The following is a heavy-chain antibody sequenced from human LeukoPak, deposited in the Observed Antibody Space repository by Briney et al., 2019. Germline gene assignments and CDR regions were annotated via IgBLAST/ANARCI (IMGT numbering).Heavy chain of an antibody. CDR3: ARGSGLVLRGEAMQV. CDR2: IWYDATEK. J-gene: IGHJ6*02. D-gene: IGHD2-8*01. V-gene: IGHV3-33*01. CDR1: GFTFCRHG. Sequence: GGSLRLSCSASGFTFCRHGMHWVRQAPGKGLEWVAVIWYDATEKYYADSVKGRFTVTRDNSKNTMYLQMNSLRAEDTAVYYCARGSGLVLRGEAMQVGGQGTMVTVFS.